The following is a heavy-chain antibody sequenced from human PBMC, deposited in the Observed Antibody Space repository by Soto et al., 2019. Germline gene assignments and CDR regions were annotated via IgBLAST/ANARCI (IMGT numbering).Heavy chain of an antibody. CDR3: ARGEYYDFWSGDYKGDAFDI. D-gene: IGHD3-3*01. V-gene: IGHV1-3*01. CDR1: GYAFTSYA. CDR2: INAGNGNT. J-gene: IGHJ3*02. Sequence: ASVKVSCKASGYAFTSYAMHWVRQAPGQRLEWMGWINAGNGNTKYSQKFQGRVTITRDTSASTAYMERSSLRSEDTAVYYCARGEYYDFWSGDYKGDAFDIWGQGTMVTVSS.